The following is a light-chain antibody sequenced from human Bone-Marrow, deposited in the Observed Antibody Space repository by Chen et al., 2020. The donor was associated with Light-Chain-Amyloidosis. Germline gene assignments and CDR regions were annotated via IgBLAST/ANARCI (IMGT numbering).Light chain of an antibody. J-gene: IGKJ2*01. CDR3: QQYYDLPFT. V-gene: IGKV1-33*01. CDR2: DAS. CDR1: QAISNY. Sequence: DIQMTPSPSSLLSSVGDRVTITSQASQAISNYLNWYQQKPGKAPKLLIHDASSLEAGVPSRFSGSGSGTDFTFTISSLQPEDIGTYHCQQYYDLPFTFGQGTKLEI.